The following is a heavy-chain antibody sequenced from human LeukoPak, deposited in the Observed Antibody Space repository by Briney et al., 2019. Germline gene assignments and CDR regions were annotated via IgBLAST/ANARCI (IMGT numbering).Heavy chain of an antibody. Sequence: GGSLRLSCAASGFTFDDYAMHWVRQAPGKGLEWVSGISWNSGSIVYADSVKGRFTISRDNAKNSLYLQMNSLRAEDTALYYCAKAVNSGWRENWFDPWGQGTLVTVSS. CDR3: AKAVNSGWRENWFDP. V-gene: IGHV3-9*01. J-gene: IGHJ5*02. CDR1: GFTFDDYA. CDR2: ISWNSGSI. D-gene: IGHD6-19*01.